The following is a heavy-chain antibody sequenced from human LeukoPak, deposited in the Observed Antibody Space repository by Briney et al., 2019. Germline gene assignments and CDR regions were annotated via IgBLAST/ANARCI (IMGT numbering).Heavy chain of an antibody. D-gene: IGHD3-22*01. V-gene: IGHV1-2*02. CDR3: ASAGSPNYYDRREYYFDY. CDR2: INPNTGGT. Sequence: GASVKVSCKASGYTFTAYYIHWVRQAPGQGLEWMGWINPNTGGTNYAQKYQGRVTMTRDTSISTAYMELSSLRSDDTAVYYCASAGSPNYYDRREYYFDYWGQGTLVTVSS. CDR1: GYTFTAYY. J-gene: IGHJ4*02.